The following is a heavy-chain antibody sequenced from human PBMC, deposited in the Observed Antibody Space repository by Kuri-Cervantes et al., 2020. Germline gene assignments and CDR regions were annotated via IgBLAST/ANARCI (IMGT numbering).Heavy chain of an antibody. J-gene: IGHJ4*02. V-gene: IGHV1-2*04. CDR1: GYTFTVYY. D-gene: IGHD3-16*02. CDR3: ARGPYVWGSYLPRAGPYFDY. CDR2: INPNSGGT. Sequence: ASVKVSCKASGYTFTVYYMHWVRQAPGQGLEWMGWINPNSGGTNYAQKFQGWVTMTRDTSISTAYMELSSLRSEDTAVYYCARGPYVWGSYLPRAGPYFDYWGQGTLVTVSS.